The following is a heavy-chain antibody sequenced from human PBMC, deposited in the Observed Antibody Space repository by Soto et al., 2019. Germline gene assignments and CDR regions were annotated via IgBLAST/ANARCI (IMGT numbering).Heavy chain of an antibody. CDR1: GFTFNSDW. CDR3: TTWRRENSCASGSCYGDGDY. D-gene: IGHD5-12*01. Sequence: EVQLVESGGALVKPGESLTLSCAASGFTFNSDWMTWVRQAPGKGLEWVGRIKSWTDGGRVDTAAPVKGRFTISRDDSKNTFYLQMNSLKSEDTAVYYCTTWRRENSCASGSCYGDGDYWGQGTLVTVSS. J-gene: IGHJ4*02. V-gene: IGHV3-15*02. CDR2: IKSWTDGGRV.